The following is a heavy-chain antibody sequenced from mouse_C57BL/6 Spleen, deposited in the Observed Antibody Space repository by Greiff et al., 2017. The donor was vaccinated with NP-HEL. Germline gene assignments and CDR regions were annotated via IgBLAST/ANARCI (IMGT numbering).Heavy chain of an antibody. J-gene: IGHJ1*03. CDR2: IYPGDGDT. CDR1: GYAFSSSW. D-gene: IGHD2-1*01. CDR3: ARDGKVYFDV. V-gene: IGHV1-82*01. Sequence: QVQLKESGPELVKPGASVKISCKASGYAFSSSWMNWVKQRPGKGLEWIGRIYPGDGDTNYNGKFKGKATLTADKSSSTAYMQLSSLTSEDSAVYFCARDGKVYFDVWGTGTTVTVSS.